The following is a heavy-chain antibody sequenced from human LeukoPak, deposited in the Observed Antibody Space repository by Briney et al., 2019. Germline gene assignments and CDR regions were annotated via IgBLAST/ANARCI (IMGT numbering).Heavy chain of an antibody. CDR2: IKQDGSEK. J-gene: IGHJ4*02. CDR3: ARDRLELRESVFDY. Sequence: GGSLRLSCAASGFTFSSYWMSWVRQAPGKGLEWVANIKQDGSEKYYVDSVKGRFTISRDNAKNSLYPQMNSLRAEDTAVYYCARDRLELRESVFDYWGQGTLVTVSS. CDR1: GFTFSSYW. V-gene: IGHV3-7*03. D-gene: IGHD1-7*01.